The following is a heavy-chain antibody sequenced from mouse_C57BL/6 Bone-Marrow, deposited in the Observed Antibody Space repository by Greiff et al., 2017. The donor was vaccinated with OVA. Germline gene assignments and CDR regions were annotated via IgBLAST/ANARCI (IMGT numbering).Heavy chain of an antibody. J-gene: IGHJ3*01. CDR2: INPSSGYT. D-gene: IGHD2-1*01. CDR3: AREDGNWFAY. Sequence: VQLQQSGAELARPGASVKMSCKASGYTFTSYTMHWVKQRPGQGLEWIGYINPSSGYTKYNQKFKDKATLTADKSSSTAYMQLSSLTSEDSAVYYCAREDGNWFAYWGQGTRVTVSA. CDR1: GYTFTSYT. V-gene: IGHV1-4*01.